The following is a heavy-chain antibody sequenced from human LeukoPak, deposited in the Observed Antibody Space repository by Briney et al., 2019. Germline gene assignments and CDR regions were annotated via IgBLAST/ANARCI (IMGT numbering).Heavy chain of an antibody. Sequence: ASETLSLTCTVSGGPISSYYWSWIRQPAGKGLEWIGRIYTSGSTNYNPSLKSRVTMSVDTSKNQFSLKLSSVTAADAAVYYCARNKGYCSSTSCSPFDYWGQGTLVTVSS. J-gene: IGHJ4*02. CDR2: IYTSGST. D-gene: IGHD2-2*01. CDR1: GGPISSYY. CDR3: ARNKGYCSSTSCSPFDY. V-gene: IGHV4-4*07.